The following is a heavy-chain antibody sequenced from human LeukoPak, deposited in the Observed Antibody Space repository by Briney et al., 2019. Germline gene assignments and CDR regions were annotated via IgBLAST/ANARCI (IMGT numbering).Heavy chain of an antibody. CDR2: ISRSGGST. CDR3: AKVVGGGPMVRGVIGYFDY. Sequence: GGSLRLSCAASGFTFSSYAMICLPQAPGEGLEGVSAISRSGGSTYYADPVKGRLPISRDNSKNTLYLQMNSPRAEDTAVYYCAKVVGGGPMVRGVIGYFDYWGQGPLVTVSS. V-gene: IGHV3-23*01. CDR1: GFTFSSYA. D-gene: IGHD3-10*01. J-gene: IGHJ4*02.